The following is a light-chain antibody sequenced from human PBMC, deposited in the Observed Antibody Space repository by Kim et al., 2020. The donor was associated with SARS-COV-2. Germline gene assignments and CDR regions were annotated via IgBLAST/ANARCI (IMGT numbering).Light chain of an antibody. Sequence: SPGERATLSCTASQRASISSFACYHQKPAQAPRLLIYGASSRATGIPDRFSGSGSGTDFTLTISRLEPEDFAVYYCQQYGSSEFTFGQGTKLEI. J-gene: IGKJ2*01. CDR1: QRASISS. CDR2: GAS. V-gene: IGKV3-20*01. CDR3: QQYGSSEFT.